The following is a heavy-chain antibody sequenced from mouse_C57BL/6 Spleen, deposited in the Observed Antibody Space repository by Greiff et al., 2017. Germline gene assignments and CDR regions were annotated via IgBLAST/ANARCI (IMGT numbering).Heavy chain of an antibody. J-gene: IGHJ1*03. Sequence: QLQQPGTELVKPGASVKLSCKASGYTFTSYWMHWVKQRLGQGLEWIGNINPSNGGTNYTEKFKSKATLTVDKSSSTTYMQLNSLTSEDSAVDYCARYDDGSSPYWYFDVWGTGTTVTVAS. D-gene: IGHD1-1*01. CDR2: INPSNGGT. CDR1: GYTFTSYW. CDR3: ARYDDGSSPYWYFDV. V-gene: IGHV1-53*01.